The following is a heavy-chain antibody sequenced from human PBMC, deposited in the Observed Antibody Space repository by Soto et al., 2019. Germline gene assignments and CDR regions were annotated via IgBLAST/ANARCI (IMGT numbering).Heavy chain of an antibody. CDR3: ASTIGGNYYDSSGAFPYYYYYGMDV. CDR1: GGTLSSYA. J-gene: IGHJ6*02. D-gene: IGHD3-22*01. V-gene: IGHV1-69*13. Sequence: PVKVSCKASGGTLSSYAISWVRQAPGQGLEWMGGIIPIFGTANYAQKFQGRVTITADESTRTAYMELSRLRSEDTAVYYCASTIGGNYYDSSGAFPYYYYYGMDVWGQGTTVTVSS. CDR2: IIPIFGTA.